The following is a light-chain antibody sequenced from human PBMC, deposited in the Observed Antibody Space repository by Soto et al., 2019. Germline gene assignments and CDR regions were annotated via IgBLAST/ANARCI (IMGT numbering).Light chain of an antibody. J-gene: IGLJ1*01. V-gene: IGLV2-14*01. CDR2: DVS. CDR3: SSYTSISTLGV. CDR1: SSDVGGYNY. Sequence: QSVLTQPASVSGSPGQSITISCTGTSSDVGGYNYVSWYQQHPGKAPKLMIYDVSNRPSGVSDRFSGSNSDNTASLTISGLQAEDEADYYCSSYTSISTLGVFGTGTKVTVL.